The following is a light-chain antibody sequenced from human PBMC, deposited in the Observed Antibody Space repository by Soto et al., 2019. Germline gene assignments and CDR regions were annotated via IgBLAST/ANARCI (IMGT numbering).Light chain of an antibody. J-gene: IGKJ5*01. CDR2: YAS. CDR3: QQYNNWPPIT. CDR1: QSVSNN. V-gene: IGKV3-15*01. Sequence: EIMMTQSPATLSVSPGERATLSCRASQSVSNNLAWYQQKPGQAPRLLIYYASTRATGIPARFSGSGSGTELTLTISSLQSEDFALYYYQQYNNWPPITFGQGTRLEIK.